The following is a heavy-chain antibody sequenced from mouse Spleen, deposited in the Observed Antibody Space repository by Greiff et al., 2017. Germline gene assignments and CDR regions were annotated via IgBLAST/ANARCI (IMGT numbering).Heavy chain of an antibody. Sequence: VQLQQSGAELVKPGASVKMSCKASGYTFTSYWITWVKQRPGQGLEWIGDIYPGSGSTNYNEKFKSKATLTVDTSSSTAYMQLSSLTSEDSAVYYCARRYGYLYAMDYWGQGTSVTVSS. J-gene: IGHJ4*01. D-gene: IGHD2-2*01. CDR3: ARRYGYLYAMDY. V-gene: IGHV1-55*01. CDR1: GYTFTSYW. CDR2: IYPGSGST.